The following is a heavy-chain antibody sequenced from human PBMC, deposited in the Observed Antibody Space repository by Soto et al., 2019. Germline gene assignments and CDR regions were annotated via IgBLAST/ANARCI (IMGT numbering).Heavy chain of an antibody. Sequence: ASVKVSCKASGYTFTSYGISWVRQAPGQGLEWMGWISAYNGNTNYAQKLQGRVTMTTDTSTSTAYMELRSLRSDDTAVYYCARRVRGYDYVWGSYRYPYYYYGMDVWGQGTTVTVSS. CDR2: ISAYNGNT. CDR1: GYTFTSYG. CDR3: ARRVRGYDYVWGSYRYPYYYYGMDV. J-gene: IGHJ6*02. D-gene: IGHD3-16*02. V-gene: IGHV1-18*01.